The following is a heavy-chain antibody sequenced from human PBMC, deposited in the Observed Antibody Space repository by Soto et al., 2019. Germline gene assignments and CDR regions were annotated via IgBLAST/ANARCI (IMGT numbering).Heavy chain of an antibody. CDR2: IWYDGSNK. CDR1: GFTFSSYG. V-gene: IGHV3-33*01. D-gene: IGHD3-22*01. Sequence: LRLSCAASGFTFSSYGMHWVRQAPGKGLEWVAVIWYDGSNKYYADSVKGRFTISRDNSKNTLYLQMNSLRAEDTAVYYCARDLYDSSGYLVDYWGQGTLVTVSS. J-gene: IGHJ4*02. CDR3: ARDLYDSSGYLVDY.